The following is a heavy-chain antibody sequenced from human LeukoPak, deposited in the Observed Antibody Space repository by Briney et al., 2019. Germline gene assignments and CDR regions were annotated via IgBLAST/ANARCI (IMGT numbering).Heavy chain of an antibody. D-gene: IGHD1-14*01. V-gene: IGHV3-23*01. CDR1: GFTFSSYA. Sequence: GGSLRLSCAASGFTFSSYAMNWVRQAPGKGLDWVSAISGSGGSTYYADSVKGRFTISRDNSKNTLYLQMNSLRAEDTAIYYCARDRKYYYHMDVWGKGTTVTVSS. J-gene: IGHJ6*03. CDR2: ISGSGGST. CDR3: ARDRKYYYHMDV.